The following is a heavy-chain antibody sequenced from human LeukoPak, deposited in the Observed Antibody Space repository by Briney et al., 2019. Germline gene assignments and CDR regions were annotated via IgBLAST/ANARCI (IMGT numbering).Heavy chain of an antibody. CDR2: ISGSGGST. Sequence: GGSLRLSCVASGFTFSSYAMSWVRQAPGKGLEWVSAISGSGGSTYYADSVKGRFTISRDNSKNTLYLQMNSLRAEDTAVYYCAKSSSWYWYYFDYWGQGTLVTVSS. J-gene: IGHJ4*02. D-gene: IGHD6-13*01. CDR1: GFTFSSYA. CDR3: AKSSSWYWYYFDY. V-gene: IGHV3-23*01.